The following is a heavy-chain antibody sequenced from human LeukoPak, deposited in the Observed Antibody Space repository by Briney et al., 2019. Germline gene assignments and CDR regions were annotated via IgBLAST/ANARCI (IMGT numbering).Heavy chain of an antibody. CDR1: GGPISSGGYF. V-gene: IGHV4-31*03. Sequence: SQTLSLTCTVSGGPISSGGYFCSWIRQHPGKGLEWIGYIYYSGSTYYNPSLQNRATISVDTSKNQFSLKLSSVTAADTAVYYCASLRPRKYYFVYWGQGTLVTVSS. D-gene: IGHD4-17*01. CDR3: ASLRPRKYYFVY. J-gene: IGHJ4*02. CDR2: IYYSGST.